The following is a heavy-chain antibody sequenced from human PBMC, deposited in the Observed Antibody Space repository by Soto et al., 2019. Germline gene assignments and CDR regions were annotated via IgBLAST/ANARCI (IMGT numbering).Heavy chain of an antibody. CDR2: ISAYNGNT. CDR3: ARDYSSGWWVRYYYGMDV. J-gene: IGHJ6*02. D-gene: IGHD6-19*01. Sequence: ASVKVSCKASGYTFTSYGISWVRQAPGQGLEWMGWISAYNGNTNYAQKLQGRVTMTTDTSTSTAYMELRSLRSDDTAVYYCARDYSSGWWVRYYYGMDVWGQGTTVTVS. CDR1: GYTFTSYG. V-gene: IGHV1-18*01.